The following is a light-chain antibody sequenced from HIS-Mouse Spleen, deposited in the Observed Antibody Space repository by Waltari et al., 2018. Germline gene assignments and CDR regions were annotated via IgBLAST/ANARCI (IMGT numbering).Light chain of an antibody. J-gene: IGLJ3*02. V-gene: IGLV2-23*01. CDR2: EGS. CDR3: CSYAGSSTWV. Sequence: QSALTQPASVSGSPGQSITIPCTGTSSDVGSYNLVSWYQQHPGKAPKRMSYEGSKRPSGVSNRFSGSKSGNTASLTISGLQAEDEADYYCCSYAGSSTWVFGGGTKLTVL. CDR1: SSDVGSYNL.